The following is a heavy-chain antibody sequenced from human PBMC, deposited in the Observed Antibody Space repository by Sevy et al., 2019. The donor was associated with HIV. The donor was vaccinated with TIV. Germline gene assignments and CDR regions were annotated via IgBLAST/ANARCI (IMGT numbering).Heavy chain of an antibody. V-gene: IGHV3-23*01. D-gene: IGHD3-22*01. Sequence: GGSLRLSCEASGFTMSNYAMNWVRQAPGKGLEWVSGISGSGGSTYYADSVKGRFTISRDNSKNMFYLQMSSLRTEDTAVYYCAKDLSYDNTLFDYWGQGTLVTVSS. CDR1: GFTMSNYA. CDR2: ISGSGGST. CDR3: AKDLSYDNTLFDY. J-gene: IGHJ4*02.